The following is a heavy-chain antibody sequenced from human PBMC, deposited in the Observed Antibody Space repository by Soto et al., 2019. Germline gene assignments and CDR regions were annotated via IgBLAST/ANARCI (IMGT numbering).Heavy chain of an antibody. Sequence: GGSLRLSCAASGFTFSSYGMHWVRQAPGKGLEWVAVISYDGSNKYYADSVKGRFTISRDNSKSTLYLQMSSLRAEDTAVYYCAKDKRSIFGVVTPFDYWGQGTLVTVSS. CDR3: AKDKRSIFGVVTPFDY. J-gene: IGHJ4*02. D-gene: IGHD3-3*01. CDR2: ISYDGSNK. CDR1: GFTFSSYG. V-gene: IGHV3-30*18.